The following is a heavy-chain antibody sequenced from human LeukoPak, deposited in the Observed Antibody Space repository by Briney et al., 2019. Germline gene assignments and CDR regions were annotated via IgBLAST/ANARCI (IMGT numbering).Heavy chain of an antibody. CDR1: GGSISSYY. CDR3: ARGGAYGSGSYFDY. CDR2: IYTSGST. Sequence: SETLPLTCTVSGGSISSYYWTWIRQPAGKGLEWIGRIYTSGSTNYNPSLRSRVTMSVDTSKNQFSLKLSSVTAADTAVYYCARGGAYGSGSYFDYWGQGTLVTVSS. J-gene: IGHJ4*02. V-gene: IGHV4-4*07. D-gene: IGHD3-10*01.